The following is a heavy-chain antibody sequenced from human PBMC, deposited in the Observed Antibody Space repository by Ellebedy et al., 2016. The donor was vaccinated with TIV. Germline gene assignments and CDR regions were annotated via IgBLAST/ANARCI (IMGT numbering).Heavy chain of an antibody. V-gene: IGHV3-11*06. CDR1: GFTFSDSY. D-gene: IGHD3-16*02. J-gene: IGHJ4*02. CDR3: ARNGYEDVWGSYHHDY. Sequence: GESLKISCAASGFTFSDSYMSWIRQAPGEGLEWVSYISITGSYTNYTDSVKGRFTISRDNAKNSLQLQMNSLRDEDTAVYYCARNGYEDVWGSYHHDYWGQGTLVTVSS. CDR2: ISITGSYT.